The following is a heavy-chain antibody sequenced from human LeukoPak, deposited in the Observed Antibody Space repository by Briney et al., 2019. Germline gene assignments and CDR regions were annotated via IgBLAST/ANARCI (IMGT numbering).Heavy chain of an antibody. CDR1: GGTFSSYA. J-gene: IGHJ4*02. Sequence: ASVKVSCKASGGTFSSYAISWVRQAPGQRLEWMGWINAGNGNTKYSQKFQGRVTITRDTSASTAYMELSSLRSEDTAVYYCARGIGASSGWYVIDSWGQGTLVTGTS. V-gene: IGHV1-3*01. CDR2: INAGNGNT. D-gene: IGHD6-19*01. CDR3: ARGIGASSGWYVIDS.